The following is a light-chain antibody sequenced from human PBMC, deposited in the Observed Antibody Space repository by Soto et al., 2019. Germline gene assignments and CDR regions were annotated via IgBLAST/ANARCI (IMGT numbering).Light chain of an antibody. CDR1: QGISNY. J-gene: IGKJ3*01. Sequence: DIQMTQSPSSLSASVGDRVTITCRGSQGISNYLAWYQQRPGTVPNLLIYAASTLQAGVPSRFSGSGSGTDFTLTISSLQPEDVATYYCQNYDSDPFTFGPGTKVDIK. CDR2: AAS. CDR3: QNYDSDPFT. V-gene: IGKV1-27*01.